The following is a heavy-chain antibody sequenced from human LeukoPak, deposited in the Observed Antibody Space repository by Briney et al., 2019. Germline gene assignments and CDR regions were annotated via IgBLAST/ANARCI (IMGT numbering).Heavy chain of an antibody. CDR3: ARHVRSEAGHYDSSGYLREEKVPEFDY. CDR1: GGSFSGYY. D-gene: IGHD3-22*01. J-gene: IGHJ4*02. V-gene: IGHV4-34*01. Sequence: SETLSLTCAVYGGSFSGYYWSWIRQPPGKGLEWIGEINHSGSTNYNPSLKSRVTISVDTSKNQFSLKLSSVTAADTAVYYCARHVRSEAGHYDSSGYLREEKVPEFDYWGQGTLVTVSS. CDR2: INHSGST.